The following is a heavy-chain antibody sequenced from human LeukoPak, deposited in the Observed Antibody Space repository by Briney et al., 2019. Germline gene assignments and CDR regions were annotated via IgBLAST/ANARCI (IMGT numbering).Heavy chain of an antibody. CDR1: VDSLSLSSYY. Sequence: SETLSLTCTLSVDSLSLSSYYCGSVCQPGGRGLEWLGRIYYSGSTYYTPSLKSRVTISVDTSKNQFSLKLSSVTAADTAVYYCARPAARPAFNSHYYYYMDVWGKGTPVTVSS. CDR3: ARPAARPAFNSHYYYYMDV. CDR2: IYYSGST. D-gene: IGHD6-6*01. V-gene: IGHV4-39*07. J-gene: IGHJ6*03.